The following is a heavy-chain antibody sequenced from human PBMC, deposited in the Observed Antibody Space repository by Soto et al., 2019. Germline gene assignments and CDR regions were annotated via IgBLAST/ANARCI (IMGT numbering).Heavy chain of an antibody. V-gene: IGHV1-8*01. Sequence: QVQLVQSGAEVKKPGASVKVSCKASGYTFTSYDINWVRQATGQGLEWMGWMNPNSGNTGYAQKFQGGDTMTRNTSISTAYMELSSLRSEDTAVYYCARVPTYSSSWYVGYYYYGMDVWGQGTTVTVSS. J-gene: IGHJ6*02. CDR3: ARVPTYSSSWYVGYYYYGMDV. D-gene: IGHD6-13*01. CDR1: GYTFTSYD. CDR2: MNPNSGNT.